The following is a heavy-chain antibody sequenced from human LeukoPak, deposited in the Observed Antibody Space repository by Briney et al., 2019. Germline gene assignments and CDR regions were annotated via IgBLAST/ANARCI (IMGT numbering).Heavy chain of an antibody. D-gene: IGHD4-17*01. J-gene: IGHJ5*02. CDR1: GYTFTNYW. Sequence: GESLKISCKGSGYTFTNYWIGWVRQMPGKGLEWMGIIYPGDSDTRYSPPFQGQVTISADKSISTAYLQWSSLKASDTAMYYCARLFGDSDRWFDPWGQGTLVTVSS. V-gene: IGHV5-51*01. CDR3: ARLFGDSDRWFDP. CDR2: IYPGDSDT.